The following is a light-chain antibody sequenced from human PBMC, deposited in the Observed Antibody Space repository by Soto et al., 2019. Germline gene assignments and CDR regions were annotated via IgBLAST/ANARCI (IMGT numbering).Light chain of an antibody. CDR1: QDISGW. CDR2: ATS. Sequence: DIQMTQFPSSVSASVGDRVTITCRASQDISGWLAWYQQKPGKAPQILMYATSRVQNAVPSRFSGSGSGTDFTLAISSLQSEDLATDYCQQGKSFPLTFGGGDKVESK. CDR3: QQGKSFPLT. V-gene: IGKV1-12*01. J-gene: IGKJ4*01.